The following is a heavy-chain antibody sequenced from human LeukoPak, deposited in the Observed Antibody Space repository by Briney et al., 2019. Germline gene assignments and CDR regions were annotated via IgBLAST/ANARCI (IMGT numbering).Heavy chain of an antibody. D-gene: IGHD3-3*01. CDR1: GFTFRSYG. CDR2: ISGSGDST. J-gene: IGHJ3*02. V-gene: IGHV3-23*01. CDR3: AHHGGGTIRIAAFDI. Sequence: GGSLRLSCAASGFTFRSYGMTWVRQAPGKGLEWVSAISGSGDSTYYADSVKGRFTISRDNSRNTLYLQINRLRAGDTAVYYCAHHGGGTIRIAAFDIWGPGKLVTVSS.